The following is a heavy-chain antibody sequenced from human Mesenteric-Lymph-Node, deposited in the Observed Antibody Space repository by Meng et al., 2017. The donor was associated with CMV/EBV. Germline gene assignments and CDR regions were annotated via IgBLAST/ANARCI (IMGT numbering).Heavy chain of an antibody. V-gene: IGHV4-34*01. CDR2: INHSGST. J-gene: IGHJ6*02. CDR1: GGSISSYY. Sequence: GSLRLSCFVSGGSISSYYWSWIRQPPGKGLEWIGEINHSGSTNYNPSLKSRVTTSVDTSKNQFSLKLSSVTAADTAVYYCARAGPYAPYYYYYYYGMDVWGQGTTVTVSS. CDR3: ARAGPYAPYYYYYYYGMDV. D-gene: IGHD1-26*01.